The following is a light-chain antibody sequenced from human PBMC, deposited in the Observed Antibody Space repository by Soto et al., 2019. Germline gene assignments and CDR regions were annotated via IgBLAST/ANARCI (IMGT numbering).Light chain of an antibody. CDR3: LLSYNGPYV. CDR1: TGAVTNGHY. Sequence: QAVVTQEPSLTVSPGGTVTLTGGSSTGAVTNGHYPYWFQQKPGQAPRTLIYDTTNRHSWTPARFSGSLLGGKAALTLSGAQPEDEAEYYCLLSYNGPYVFGTANKVTV. CDR2: DTT. J-gene: IGLJ1*01. V-gene: IGLV7-46*01.